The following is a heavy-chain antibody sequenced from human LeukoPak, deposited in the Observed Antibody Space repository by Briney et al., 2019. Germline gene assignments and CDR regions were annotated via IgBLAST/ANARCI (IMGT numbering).Heavy chain of an antibody. CDR3: ARGLSRYSWFDY. CDR2: IYNSGST. J-gene: IGHJ4*02. V-gene: IGHV4-59*12. CDR1: ADSMNNYY. Sequence: SETLSLTCTVSADSMNNYYWTWIRQPPGKGLEWIGYIYNSGSTNYNPSLKSRVTISVDTSKNQFSLKLSSVTAADTAVYYCARGLSRYSWFDYWGQGTLVTVSS. D-gene: IGHD5-18*01.